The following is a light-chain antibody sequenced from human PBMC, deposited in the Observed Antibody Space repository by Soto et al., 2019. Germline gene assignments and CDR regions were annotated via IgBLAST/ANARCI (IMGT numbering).Light chain of an antibody. V-gene: IGLV1-47*02. Sequence: QSVLTQPPSASGTPGQRVTISCSGSSSNIGSNYVYWYQQLPGTAPKLLIYSNNQRPSGVPDRFSGSKSGTSASLAISGLRSEDEADYYCAVWDDSLSGVVFGGGTKLTVX. J-gene: IGLJ2*01. CDR1: SSNIGSNY. CDR2: SNN. CDR3: AVWDDSLSGVV.